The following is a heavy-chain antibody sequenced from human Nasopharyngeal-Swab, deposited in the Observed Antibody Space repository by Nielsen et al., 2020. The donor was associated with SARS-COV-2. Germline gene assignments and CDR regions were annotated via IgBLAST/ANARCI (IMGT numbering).Heavy chain of an antibody. D-gene: IGHD3-16*02. Sequence: GGSLRLSCAASGFTFSSYAMHWVRQAPGQGLEWVAVISYDGSNKYYADSVKGRFTISRDNSKNTLYLQMNSLRAEDTAVYYCASLDYVWGSYRLGYYMDVWGKGTTVTVSS. CDR1: GFTFSSYA. V-gene: IGHV3-30-3*01. J-gene: IGHJ6*03. CDR3: ASLDYVWGSYRLGYYMDV. CDR2: ISYDGSNK.